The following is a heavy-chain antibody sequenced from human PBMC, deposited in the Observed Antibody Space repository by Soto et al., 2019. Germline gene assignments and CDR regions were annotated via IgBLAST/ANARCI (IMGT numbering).Heavy chain of an antibody. CDR1: GFSLSTPGVG. V-gene: IGHV2-5*02. Sequence: QITLRESGPTLMKPTQTLALTCTFSGFSLSTPGVGVGWIRQPPGGALEWLALLHWVDAKHYRPSVKTRITITEDTSKSQVVLTMTNKYPVDTGTYYSARTQPSCDNGVCYTERDFQHWGQGALCTFSS. J-gene: IGHJ1*01. D-gene: IGHD2-8*01. CDR3: ARTQPSCDNGVCYTERDFQH. CDR2: LHWVDAK.